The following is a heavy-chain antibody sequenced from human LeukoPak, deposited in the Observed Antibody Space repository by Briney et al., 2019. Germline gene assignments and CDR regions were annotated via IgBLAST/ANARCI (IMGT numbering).Heavy chain of an antibody. Sequence: SETLSLTCAVYGGSFSGYYWSWIRQPPGKGLEWVGEINHSGSTNYNPSLKSRVTISVDTSKNQFSLKLSSVTAADTAVYYCARSKFGLDAFDIWGQGTMVTVSS. CDR2: INHSGST. D-gene: IGHD3-16*01. CDR3: ARSKFGLDAFDI. CDR1: GGSFSGYY. V-gene: IGHV4-34*01. J-gene: IGHJ3*02.